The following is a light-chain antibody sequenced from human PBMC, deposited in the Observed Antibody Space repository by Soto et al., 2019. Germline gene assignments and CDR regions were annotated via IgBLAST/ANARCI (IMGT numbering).Light chain of an antibody. CDR2: DAS. V-gene: IGKV3D-15*01. J-gene: IGKJ1*01. CDR3: HHYGST. CDR1: QSVRSN. Sequence: EIVMTQSPATLSVSPGERVTLSCRASQSVRSNLAWYQQKPGQAPRLLIYDASDRAPGIPARFSGSGSETDFTLTISRLEPEDFAVYYCHHYGSTFGQGTKVAIK.